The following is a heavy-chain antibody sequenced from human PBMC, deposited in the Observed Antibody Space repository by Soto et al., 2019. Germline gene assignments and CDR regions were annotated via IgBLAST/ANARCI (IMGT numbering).Heavy chain of an antibody. Sequence: QVQLVESGGGVVQPGRSLRLSCAASGFTFSSYAMHWVRQAPGKGLEWVAVISYDGSNKYYADSVKGRFTISRDNSKNTLYLQMNSLRAEDTAVYYCARDLGGGELDYWCQGTLVTVSS. D-gene: IGHD3-16*01. CDR1: GFTFSSYA. CDR3: ARDLGGGELDY. CDR2: ISYDGSNK. V-gene: IGHV3-30-3*01. J-gene: IGHJ4*02.